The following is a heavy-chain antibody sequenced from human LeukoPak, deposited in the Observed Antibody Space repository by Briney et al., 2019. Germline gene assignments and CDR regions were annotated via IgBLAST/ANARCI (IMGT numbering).Heavy chain of an antibody. Sequence: PGESLKISSKGSGYSFTSYWIGWVRQMPGKGLEWMGIIYPGDSDTRYSPSFQGQVTISTDKSTSTAYLQWSSLKASDTAMYYCARGPITGPTGVDYWGQGTLVAVSS. D-gene: IGHD1-7*01. CDR3: ARGPITGPTGVDY. V-gene: IGHV5-51*03. CDR1: GYSFTSYW. J-gene: IGHJ4*02. CDR2: IYPGDSDT.